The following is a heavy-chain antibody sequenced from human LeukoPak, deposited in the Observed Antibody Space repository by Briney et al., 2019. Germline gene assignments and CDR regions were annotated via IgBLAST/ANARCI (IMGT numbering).Heavy chain of an antibody. CDR2: INPNSGGT. V-gene: IGHV1-2*02. D-gene: IGHD3-9*01. Sequence: ASVKVSCKASGYTFTGYFMHWVRQAPGQGLEWMGWINPNSGGTNYAQKFQGRVTMTRDTSISTAYMELSRLRSDDTAVYYCASSILSRYFDWLRPFDYWGQGTLVTVSS. CDR1: GYTFTGYF. J-gene: IGHJ4*02. CDR3: ASSILSRYFDWLRPFDY.